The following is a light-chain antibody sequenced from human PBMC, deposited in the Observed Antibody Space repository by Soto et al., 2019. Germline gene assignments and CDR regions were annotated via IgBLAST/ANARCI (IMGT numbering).Light chain of an antibody. V-gene: IGKV1-5*03. CDR3: QQYNSYSLT. J-gene: IGKJ3*01. CDR1: QSISNW. Sequence: DIQMTQSPSTLSASVGDRVTITCRASQSISNWLAWYQQKPGKAPKVLIYKASSLESGVPSRFSGSGSGTEFTLTISSLQPDDFATYYCQQYNSYSLTFGPGTKVDIK. CDR2: KAS.